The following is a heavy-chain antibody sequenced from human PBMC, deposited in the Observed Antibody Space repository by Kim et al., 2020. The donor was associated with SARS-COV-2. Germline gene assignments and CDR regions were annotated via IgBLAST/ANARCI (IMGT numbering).Heavy chain of an antibody. CDR1: GFIFSGSA. J-gene: IGHJ6*02. V-gene: IGHV3-73*01. CDR3: TRYNDNYGMDV. CDR2: IRSKANSYAT. Sequence: GGSLRLSCAASGFIFSGSAMHWVRQASGKGLEWVGRIRSKANSYATAYAASVKGRFSISRDDSKNTAYLQMNSPKTEDTAVYYCTRYNDNYGMDVWGQGTTVTVSS.